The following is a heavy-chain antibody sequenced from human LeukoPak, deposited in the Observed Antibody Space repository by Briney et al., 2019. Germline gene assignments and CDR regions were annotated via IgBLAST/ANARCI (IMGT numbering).Heavy chain of an antibody. Sequence: SETLSLTCSVSGGSISSSSYYWAWLRQPPGKGLEVLGSIYYSGNTYYNPSLKSRVTISVDRSKNQFSLKLSSMTAADTAVYYCARHPFPEGNCGSSSCYGFYYYMDVWGKGTTVTVSS. CDR1: GGSISSSSYY. V-gene: IGHV4-39*01. CDR2: IYYSGNT. D-gene: IGHD2-2*01. J-gene: IGHJ6*03. CDR3: ARHPFPEGNCGSSSCYGFYYYMDV.